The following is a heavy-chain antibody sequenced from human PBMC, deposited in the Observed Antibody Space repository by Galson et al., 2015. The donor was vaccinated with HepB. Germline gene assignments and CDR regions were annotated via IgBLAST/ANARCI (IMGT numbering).Heavy chain of an antibody. V-gene: IGHV3-48*02. J-gene: IGHJ4*02. D-gene: IGHD3-9*01. CDR1: GFTFSSYS. CDR3: ARDGGYILTGHPFDY. Sequence: SLRLSCAASGFTFSSYSMNWVRQASGKGLEWVSYISSSSSTIYYADSVKGRFTISRDNAKNSLYLQTNSLRDEDTAVYYCARDGGYILTGHPFDYWGQGTLVTVSS. CDR2: ISSSSSTI.